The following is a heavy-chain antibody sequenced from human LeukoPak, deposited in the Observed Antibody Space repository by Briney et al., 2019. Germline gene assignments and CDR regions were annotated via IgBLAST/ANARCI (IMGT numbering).Heavy chain of an antibody. CDR2: IKQDGSEK. V-gene: IGHV3-7*01. D-gene: IGHD5-12*01. CDR1: GFTFSNYA. J-gene: IGHJ4*02. Sequence: GGSLRLSCAASGFTFSNYAMSWIRQAPGKGLEWVANIKQDGSEKYYVDSVKGRFTISRDNAKNSLYLQMNSLRAEDTAVYYCASPGGATDLDYWGQGTLVTVSS. CDR3: ASPGGATDLDY.